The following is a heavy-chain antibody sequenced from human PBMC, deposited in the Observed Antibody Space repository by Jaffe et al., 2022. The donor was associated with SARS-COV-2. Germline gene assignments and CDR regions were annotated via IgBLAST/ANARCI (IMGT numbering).Heavy chain of an antibody. CDR2: ISYDGSNK. CDR1: GFTFSSYG. J-gene: IGHJ1*01. V-gene: IGHV3-30*18. Sequence: QVQLVESGGGVVQPGRSLRLSCAASGFTFSSYGMHWVRQAPGKGLEWVAVISYDGSNKYYADSVKGRFTISRDNSKNTLYLQMNSLRAEDTAVYYCAKARVAAAPGGTDFQHWGQGTLVTVSS. D-gene: IGHD6-13*01. CDR3: AKARVAAAPGGTDFQH.